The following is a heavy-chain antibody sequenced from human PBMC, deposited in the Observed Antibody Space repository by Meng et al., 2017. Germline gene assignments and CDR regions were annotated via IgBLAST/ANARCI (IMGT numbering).Heavy chain of an antibody. CDR3: AADPTYYYDSSGYQPSDY. CDR2: IVVGSGNT. D-gene: IGHD3-22*01. V-gene: IGHV1-58*01. CDR1: GFTFTSSA. Sequence: KVSCKASGFTFTSSAVQWVRQARGQRLEWIGWIVVGSGNTNYAQKFQERVTITRDMSTSTAYMELSSLRSEDTAVYYCAADPTYYYDSSGYQPSDYWGQGTLVTVSS. J-gene: IGHJ4*02.